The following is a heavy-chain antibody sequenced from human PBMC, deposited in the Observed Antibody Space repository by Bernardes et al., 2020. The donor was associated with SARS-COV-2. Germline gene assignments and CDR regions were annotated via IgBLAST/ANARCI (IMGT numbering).Heavy chain of an antibody. J-gene: IGHJ5*02. CDR3: ARGLRITMVRGVILWFDP. Sequence: GGSLRLSCAASGFTFSSYSMNWVRQAPGKGLEWVSSISSSSSYIYYADSVKGRFTISRDNAKNSLYLQMNSLRAEDTAVYYCARGLRITMVRGVILWFDPWGQGTLVTVSS. CDR2: ISSSSSYI. V-gene: IGHV3-21*01. CDR1: GFTFSSYS. D-gene: IGHD3-10*01.